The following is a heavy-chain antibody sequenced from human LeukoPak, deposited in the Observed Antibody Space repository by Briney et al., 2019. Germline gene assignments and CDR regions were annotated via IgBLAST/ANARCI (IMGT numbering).Heavy chain of an antibody. Sequence: ASVKVSCKVSGYTLTELSMHWVRQAPGKGLEWMGGFDPEDGETIYAQKFQGRVTMTEDTSTDTAYMELSRLRSDDTAVYYCARVPQLVQLWSRGGYYFDYWGQGTLVTVSS. J-gene: IGHJ4*02. CDR1: GYTLTELS. CDR3: ARVPQLVQLWSRGGYYFDY. D-gene: IGHD5-18*01. CDR2: FDPEDGET. V-gene: IGHV1-24*01.